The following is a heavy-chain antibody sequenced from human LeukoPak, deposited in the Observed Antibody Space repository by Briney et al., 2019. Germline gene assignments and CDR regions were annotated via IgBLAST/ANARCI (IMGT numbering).Heavy chain of an antibody. J-gene: IGHJ6*02. CDR3: ARDRKPTPLYYGMDV. Sequence: GGSLRLSCAASGFTVSSNYMSWVRQAPGKGLEWVSVIYSGGSTYYADSVKGRLTISRDDSKNTLYLQMNSLRAEDTAMYYCARDRKPTPLYYGMDVWGQGTTVTVSS. V-gene: IGHV3-53*01. CDR1: GFTVSSNY. CDR2: IYSGGST.